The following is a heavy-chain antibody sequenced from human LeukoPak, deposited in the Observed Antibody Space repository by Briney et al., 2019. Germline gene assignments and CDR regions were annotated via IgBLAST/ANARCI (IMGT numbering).Heavy chain of an antibody. J-gene: IGHJ4*02. D-gene: IGHD6-19*01. V-gene: IGHV4-39*01. CDR3: ARHLSGTAVAHCFDF. Sequence: SETLSLTCSVSGYSISSARNYWGWMRQAPGKGLEWLASIYSSGSTHSNLSRKSPVSISIDASKNQSSLKLYSVTASDAAIYYCARHLSGTAVAHCFDFWGQGTLVTVSS. CDR1: GYSISSARNY. CDR2: IYSSGST.